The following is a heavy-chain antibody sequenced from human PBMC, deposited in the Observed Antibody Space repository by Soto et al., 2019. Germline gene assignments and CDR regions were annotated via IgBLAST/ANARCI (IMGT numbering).Heavy chain of an antibody. Sequence: QLVESGGGLVHPGGSLRLSCAGSGFTFEDYAMYWVRQAPGKGPVWVSRITEDGSGTTYADSVKGRFTVTRDNAKNTMYLQMSGLGAEDTAVYHCVRGTNGWRGMDYWGQGTLVTVSS. CDR3: VRGTNGWRGMDY. CDR1: GFTFEDYA. D-gene: IGHD2-8*01. CDR2: ITEDGSGT. J-gene: IGHJ4*02. V-gene: IGHV3-74*01.